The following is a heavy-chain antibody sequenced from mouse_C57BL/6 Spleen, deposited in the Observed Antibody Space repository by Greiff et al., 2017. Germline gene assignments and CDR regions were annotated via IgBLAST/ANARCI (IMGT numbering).Heavy chain of an antibody. CDR1: GYTFTDYY. Sequence: DQLQQSGPELVKPGASVKISCKASGYTFTDYYMNWVKQSHGKSLEWIGDINPNNGGTSYNQKFKGKATLTVDKSSSTAYMELRSLTSEDSAVYYCAIYGSSYGFAYWGQGTLVTVSA. D-gene: IGHD1-1*01. V-gene: IGHV1-26*01. CDR3: AIYGSSYGFAY. J-gene: IGHJ3*01. CDR2: INPNNGGT.